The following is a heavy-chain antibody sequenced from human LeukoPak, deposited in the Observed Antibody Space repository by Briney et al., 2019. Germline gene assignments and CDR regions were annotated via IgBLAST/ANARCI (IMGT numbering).Heavy chain of an antibody. J-gene: IGHJ6*02. CDR3: ARGAYRSGSSYNYYGMDV. CDR2: IYPDDSDT. Sequence: AGESLKISCEGSGYSFGNRWIGWVRQMPGKGLEWMGIIYPDDSDTIYNPSFEGQVTISADTSISTAYLQWSSLKASDTAMYYCARGAYRSGSSYNYYGMDVWGQGTTVTVSS. V-gene: IGHV5-51*01. D-gene: IGHD3-10*01. CDR1: GYSFGNRW.